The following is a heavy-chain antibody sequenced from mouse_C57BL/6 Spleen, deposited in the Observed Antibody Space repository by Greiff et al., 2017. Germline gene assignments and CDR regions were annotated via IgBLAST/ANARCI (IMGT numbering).Heavy chain of an antibody. CDR3: TRPVAYYSNYFAY. D-gene: IGHD2-5*01. V-gene: IGHV1-15*01. CDR2: IDPETGGT. Sequence: QVQLKQSGAELVRPGASVTLSCKASGYTFTDYEMHWVKQTPVHGLEWIGAIDPETGGTAYNQKFKGKAILTADKSSSTAYMELRSLTSEDSAVYYCTRPVAYYSNYFAYWGQGTLVTVSA. CDR1: GYTFTDYE. J-gene: IGHJ3*01.